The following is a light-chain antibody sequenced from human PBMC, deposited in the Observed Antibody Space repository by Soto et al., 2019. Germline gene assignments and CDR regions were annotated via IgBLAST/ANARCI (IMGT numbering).Light chain of an antibody. Sequence: EIVLTQSPATLSLSPVERATLSCRASQSVSSYLAWYQQKPGQAPRLLIYDASNRATGIPDRFSGGGSGTDFTLTISRLEPEDFAVYYRQQYGSSPVTCGQGTKGDIK. V-gene: IGKV3-20*01. CDR2: DAS. J-gene: IGKJ1*01. CDR3: QQYGSSPVT. CDR1: QSVSSY.